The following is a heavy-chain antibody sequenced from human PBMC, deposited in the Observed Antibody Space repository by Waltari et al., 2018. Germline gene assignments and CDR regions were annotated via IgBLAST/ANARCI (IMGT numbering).Heavy chain of an antibody. CDR2: ISSSGSTI. J-gene: IGHJ4*02. Sequence: EVQLVESGGGLVQPGGSLRLSCAASGFTFVSYEMSWVRQAPGKGLEWVSYISSSGSTIYYADSVKGRFTISRDNAKNSLYLQMNSLRDEDTAVYYCANRPTGKAYWGQGTLVTVSS. CDR3: ANRPTGKAY. V-gene: IGHV3-48*03. D-gene: IGHD1-1*01. CDR1: GFTFVSYE.